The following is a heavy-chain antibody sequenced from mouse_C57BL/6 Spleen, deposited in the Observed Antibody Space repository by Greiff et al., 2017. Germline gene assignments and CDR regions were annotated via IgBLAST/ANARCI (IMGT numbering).Heavy chain of an antibody. D-gene: IGHD3-2*02. CDR3: AGAAQAGAY. Sequence: QVQLQQSGAELARPGASVKLSCKASGYTFTSSGISWVKQRTGQGLEWIGEIYPRSGNTYYNEKFKGKATLTADKSSSTAYMELRSLTSEDSAVYFCAGAAQAGAYWGQGTLVTVSA. CDR1: GYTFTSSG. CDR2: IYPRSGNT. V-gene: IGHV1-81*01. J-gene: IGHJ3*01.